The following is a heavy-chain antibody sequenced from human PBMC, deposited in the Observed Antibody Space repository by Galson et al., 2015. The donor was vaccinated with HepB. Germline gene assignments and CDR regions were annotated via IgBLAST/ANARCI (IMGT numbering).Heavy chain of an antibody. V-gene: IGHV1-3*01. CDR3: ARVSLEKGGTYAFDI. D-gene: IGHD1-7*01. Sequence: SVKVSCKASGYTFTSYAMHWVRQAPGQRLEWMGWINAGNGNTKYSQKFQGRVTITRDTSASTAYMELSSLRSEDTAVYYCARVSLEKGGTYAFDIWGRGTMVTVSS. J-gene: IGHJ3*02. CDR1: GYTFTSYA. CDR2: INAGNGNT.